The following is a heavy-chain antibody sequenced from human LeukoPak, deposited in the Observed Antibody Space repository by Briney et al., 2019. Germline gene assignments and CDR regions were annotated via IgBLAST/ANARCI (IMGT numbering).Heavy chain of an antibody. Sequence: ASVKVSCNASGYTFTSYAMHWVRQAPGQRLEWMGWMNAGNGNTKYSQKFQGRITIIRDTSASTAYMELSSLRSEDTAVYYCARDYFSVVRVEPGSYLGDWGQGTLVTVSS. CDR3: ARDYFSVVRVEPGSYLGD. D-gene: IGHD3-10*01. V-gene: IGHV1-3*01. J-gene: IGHJ4*02. CDR1: GYTFTSYA. CDR2: MNAGNGNT.